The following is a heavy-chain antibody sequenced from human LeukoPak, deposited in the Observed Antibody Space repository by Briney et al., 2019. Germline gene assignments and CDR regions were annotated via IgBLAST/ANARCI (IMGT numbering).Heavy chain of an antibody. J-gene: IGHJ4*02. CDR1: GFTFSSYA. CDR2: ISYDGSNK. D-gene: IGHD5-18*01. Sequence: GGSLRLSCAASGFTFSSYAMHWVRQAPGKGLEWVAVISYDGSNKYYADSVKGRFTISRDNSKNTLYLQMNSLRAEDTAVYYCARDLYSYDLGEFDYWGQGTLVTVSS. CDR3: ARDLYSYDLGEFDY. V-gene: IGHV3-30-3*01.